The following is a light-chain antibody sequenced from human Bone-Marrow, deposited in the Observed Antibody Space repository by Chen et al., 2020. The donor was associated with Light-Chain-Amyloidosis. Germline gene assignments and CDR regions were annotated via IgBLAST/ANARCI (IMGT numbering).Light chain of an antibody. CDR3: SAWDDSLSAVV. Sequence: QSVLTQPPSASGTPGQRVTISCSGTSSNIGSNYIYWYQQFPGTAPKLLIYRNNQRPSRVTDRFSGSKSGTSAALAISVLRPEDEADYYCSAWDDSLSAVVFGGGTKLTVL. J-gene: IGLJ2*01. CDR2: RNN. V-gene: IGLV1-47*01. CDR1: SSNIGSNY.